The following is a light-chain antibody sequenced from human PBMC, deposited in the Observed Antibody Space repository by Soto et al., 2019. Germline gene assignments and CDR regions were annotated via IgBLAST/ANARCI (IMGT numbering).Light chain of an antibody. CDR2: GAS. CDR1: QSVSSD. Sequence: VVTQSPATLSVFPGETATLSCRASQSVSSDLAWYQQRPGQAPRLPTYGASTRATGIPARFRGSGSGTEFRLTISSLQPEDFATYYCQQYNTWHPKLAFGRGTKVDIK. V-gene: IGKV3-15*01. CDR3: QQYNTWHPKLA. J-gene: IGKJ1*01.